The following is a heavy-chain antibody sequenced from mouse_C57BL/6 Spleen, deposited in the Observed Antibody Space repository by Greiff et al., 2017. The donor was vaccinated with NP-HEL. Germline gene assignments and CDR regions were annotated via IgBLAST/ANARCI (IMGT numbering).Heavy chain of an antibody. J-gene: IGHJ2*01. D-gene: IGHD3-3*01. Sequence: EVQLQQSGAELVKPGASVKLSCTASGFNINDYYMHWVKQRTEQGLEWIGEIDPEDGGTNYAPKFQGKATITADTSSNTAYLQLSSLTSEDTAVYYCARGDGDYWGQGTTLTVSS. CDR2: IDPEDGGT. CDR3: ARGDGDY. CDR1: GFNINDYY. V-gene: IGHV14-2*01.